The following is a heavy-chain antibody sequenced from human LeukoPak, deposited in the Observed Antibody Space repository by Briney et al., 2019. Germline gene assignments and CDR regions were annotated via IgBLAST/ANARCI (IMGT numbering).Heavy chain of an antibody. D-gene: IGHD2-15*01. J-gene: IGHJ6*04. CDR1: GGTFSSYA. CDR2: IIPIFGTT. V-gene: IGHV1-69*06. CDR3: ARGLVGYCSGGSCYAGYGMDV. Sequence: ASVKVSCKASGGTFSSYAISWVRQAPGQGLEWMGGIIPIFGTTNYAQKFQGRVTITADKSTSTAYMELSSLRSEDTAVYYCARGLVGYCSGGSCYAGYGMDVWGKETTVTVSS.